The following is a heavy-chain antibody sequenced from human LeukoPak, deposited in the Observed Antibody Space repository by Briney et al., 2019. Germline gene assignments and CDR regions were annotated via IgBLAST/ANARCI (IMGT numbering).Heavy chain of an antibody. J-gene: IGHJ4*02. D-gene: IGHD2-21*02. Sequence: GGSLRLSCAASGFTFSRYWMHWVRQAPGKGLVWVSRINSDGSSTSYADSVKGRFTISRDNARNTLYLQMNSLTAEDTAVYYCANTPHTYCDGDCLGYWGQGTLVTVSS. V-gene: IGHV3-74*01. CDR2: INSDGSST. CDR3: ANTPHTYCDGDCLGY. CDR1: GFTFSRYW.